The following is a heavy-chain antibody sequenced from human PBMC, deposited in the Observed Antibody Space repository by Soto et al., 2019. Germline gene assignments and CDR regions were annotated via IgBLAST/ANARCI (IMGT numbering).Heavy chain of an antibody. CDR2: IYYSGST. Sequence: SLTCTVSGGSISSGGYYWSWIRQHPGKGLEWIGYIYYSGSTYYNPSLKSRVTISVDTSKNQFSLKLSSVTAADTAVYYCARVDYGDYVAHYWGQGTLVTVSS. CDR1: GGSISSGGYY. V-gene: IGHV4-31*03. CDR3: ARVDYGDYVAHY. J-gene: IGHJ4*02. D-gene: IGHD4-17*01.